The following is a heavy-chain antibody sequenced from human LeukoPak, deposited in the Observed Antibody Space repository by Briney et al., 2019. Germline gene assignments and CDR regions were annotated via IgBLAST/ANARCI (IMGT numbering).Heavy chain of an antibody. V-gene: IGHV4-34*01. CDR1: GGSFSGYY. CDR2: INHSGST. Sequence: SETLSLTCAVYGGSFSGYYWRWIRQPPGKGLEWIGEINHSGSTNYNPSLKSRVTISVDTSKNQFSLKLSSVTAADTAVYYCARVAKEYCSSTSCYGFDPWGQGTLVTVSS. J-gene: IGHJ5*02. CDR3: ARVAKEYCSSTSCYGFDP. D-gene: IGHD2-2*01.